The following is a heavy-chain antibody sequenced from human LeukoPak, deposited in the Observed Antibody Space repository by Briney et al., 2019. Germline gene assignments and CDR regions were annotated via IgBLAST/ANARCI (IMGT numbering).Heavy chain of an antibody. D-gene: IGHD6-13*01. V-gene: IGHV4-61*02. Sequence: SQTLSLTCTVSGGSISSGSYYWSWIRQPAGKGLEWIGRIYTSGSTNYNPSLKSRVTISVDTSKNQFSLKLSSVTAADTAVYYCARAKLAAAGTFDPWGQGTLVTVSS. CDR3: ARAKLAAAGTFDP. J-gene: IGHJ5*02. CDR2: IYTSGST. CDR1: GGSISSGSYY.